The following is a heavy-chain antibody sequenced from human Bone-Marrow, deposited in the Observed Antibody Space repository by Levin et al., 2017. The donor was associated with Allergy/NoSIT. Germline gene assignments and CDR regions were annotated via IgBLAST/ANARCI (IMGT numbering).Heavy chain of an antibody. J-gene: IGHJ6*03. V-gene: IGHV4-34*01. CDR2: INQSGST. CDR1: GGAFIDYN. Sequence: PSETLSLTCAVYGGAFIDYNWSWVRQSPGKGLEWIGEINQSGSTNYNPSLESRVTMSVETLRKRFSLSLSSLTADDPAVYYCARAFYWAYMDVWGKGTPVTVS. D-gene: IGHD2-15*01. CDR3: ARAFYWAYMDV.